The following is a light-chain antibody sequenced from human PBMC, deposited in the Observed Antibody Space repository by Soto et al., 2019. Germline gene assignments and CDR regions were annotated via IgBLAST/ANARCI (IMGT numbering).Light chain of an antibody. CDR1: QSISSW. Sequence: DIQMTQSPSTLSASVGDRVTITCRASQSISSWLAWYQQKPGKAPKLLIYDASSLESGVPSRFSGSGSGTEFTLTISSLQPDDFAIYYCQHYKSYPWTFGQGTKVDI. CDR2: DAS. V-gene: IGKV1-5*01. J-gene: IGKJ1*01. CDR3: QHYKSYPWT.